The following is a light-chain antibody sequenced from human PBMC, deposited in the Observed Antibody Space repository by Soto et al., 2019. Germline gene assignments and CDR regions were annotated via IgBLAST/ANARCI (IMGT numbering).Light chain of an antibody. V-gene: IGLV2-14*03. J-gene: IGLJ2*01. CDR1: SSDVGTYKY. Sequence: QSALTQPASVSGSPGQSITISCTGTSSDVGTYKYVFWYQQHPGKAPKLMIYDVSNRPSGVSNRFSGSKSGNTASLTISGLQAEDEADYYCSSYTSGNTVVFGGGTKVTVL. CDR3: SSYTSGNTVV. CDR2: DVS.